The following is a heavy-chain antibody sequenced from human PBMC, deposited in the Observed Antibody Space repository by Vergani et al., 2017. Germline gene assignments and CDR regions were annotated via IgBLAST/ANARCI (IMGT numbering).Heavy chain of an antibody. CDR1: GGSISSGDYY. CDR2: IYYSGST. J-gene: IGHJ4*02. CDR3: ARKRVVREDFDY. D-gene: IGHD3-10*01. V-gene: IGHV4-30-4*08. Sequence: QVQLQESGPGLVKPSQTLSLTCPVSGGSISSGDYYWNWIRQPPGKGLEWIGYIYYSGSTYYNPSLKSRCTISVDTSKNQFSLKLRSVTAADTAVYYCARKRVVREDFDYWGQGTLVTVSS.